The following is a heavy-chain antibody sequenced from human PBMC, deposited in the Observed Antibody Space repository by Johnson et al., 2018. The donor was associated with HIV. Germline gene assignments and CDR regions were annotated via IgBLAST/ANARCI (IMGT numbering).Heavy chain of an antibody. CDR3: ARDRGNYDDAFDI. Sequence: VQLLESGGVVAQIGGSLRLSCAASGFTFDAYTMYWVRQPPGKGLEWVSVIYSGGSTYYADSVKGRFTISRDNSKNTLYLQMNSLRAEDTAVYYCARDRGNYDDAFDIWGQGTMVTVSS. D-gene: IGHD1-7*01. CDR1: GFTFDAYT. J-gene: IGHJ3*02. CDR2: IYSGGST. V-gene: IGHV3-66*02.